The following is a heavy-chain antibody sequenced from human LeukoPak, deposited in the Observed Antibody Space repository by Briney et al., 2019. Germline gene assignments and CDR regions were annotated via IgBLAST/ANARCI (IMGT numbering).Heavy chain of an antibody. J-gene: IGHJ3*01. CDR1: GGSFSGYY. D-gene: IGHD3-16*01. Sequence: SETLSLTCAVYGGSFSGYYWSWIRQPPGKGLEWIGSIYYSGSTYYNPSLKSRVTISVDTSKNQSALKLSSVTAADTAVYYCAHFRGGAFDFWGQGTMVTVSA. V-gene: IGHV4-34*01. CDR2: IYYSGST. CDR3: AHFRGGAFDF.